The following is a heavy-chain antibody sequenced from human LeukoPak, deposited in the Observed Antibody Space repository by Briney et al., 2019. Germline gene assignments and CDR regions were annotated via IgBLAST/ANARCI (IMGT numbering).Heavy chain of an antibody. CDR3: ARDWGRGDSYYLDF. CDR1: GFTFSSYG. J-gene: IGHJ4*02. D-gene: IGHD4-17*01. Sequence: GGSLRLSCAASGFTFSSYGMHWVRQAPGEGLECVALISNDGSNEYYAGSVKGRFTISRDNSRNTLFLQMNSLRGDDTAVYFCARDWGRGDSYYLDFWGQGILVTVSS. V-gene: IGHV3-30*03. CDR2: ISNDGSNE.